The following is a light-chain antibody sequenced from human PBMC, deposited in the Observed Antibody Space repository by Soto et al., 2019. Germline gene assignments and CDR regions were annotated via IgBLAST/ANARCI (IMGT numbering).Light chain of an antibody. CDR3: HQFGSSPQT. CDR1: QSVDGK. CDR2: GAS. J-gene: IGKJ1*01. Sequence: EIVMTQSPVTLSVSPGERATLSCRASQSVDGKLAWYQQKPGQAPRLLIYGASTRATGIPARFSGSGSGTDFTLTISRLEPEDFAVYFCHQFGSSPQTFGHGTKVDIK. V-gene: IGKV3-15*01.